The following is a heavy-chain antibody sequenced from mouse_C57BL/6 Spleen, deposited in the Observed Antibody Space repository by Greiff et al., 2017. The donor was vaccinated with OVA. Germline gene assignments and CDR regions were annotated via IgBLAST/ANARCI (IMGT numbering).Heavy chain of an antibody. D-gene: IGHD1-1*01. CDR1: GYAFSSSW. CDR3: AKITTVVVDYFDY. Sequence: VQLQQSGPELVKPGASVKISCKASGYAFSSSWMNWVKQRPGKGLEWIGRIYPGDGDTNYNGKFKGKATLTADKSSSTAYMQLSSLTSEDSAVYFCAKITTVVVDYFDYWGQGTTLTVSS. CDR2: IYPGDGDT. V-gene: IGHV1-82*01. J-gene: IGHJ2*01.